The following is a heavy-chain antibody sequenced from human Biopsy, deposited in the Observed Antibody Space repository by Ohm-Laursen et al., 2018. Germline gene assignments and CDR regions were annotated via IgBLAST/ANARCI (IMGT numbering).Heavy chain of an antibody. V-gene: IGHV4-59*01. CDR1: GGAITSYY. J-gene: IGHJ4*02. D-gene: IGHD3-3*01. Sequence: TLSLTCTVSGGAITSYYWSWIRQPPGKGLEWLGDFYGSGNTYYNPSLKSRVTISVDPSKNQFSLKLNAVTAADTAVYYCAKGITVYGVVLPYYFDDWGQGTLVTVSS. CDR3: AKGITVYGVVLPYYFDD. CDR2: FYGSGNT.